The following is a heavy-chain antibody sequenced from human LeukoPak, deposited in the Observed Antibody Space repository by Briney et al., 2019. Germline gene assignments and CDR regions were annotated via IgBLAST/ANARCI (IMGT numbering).Heavy chain of an antibody. D-gene: IGHD2-2*01. Sequence: ASVKVSCKASGDTFTGYYMHWVRQAPGQGLEWMGRINPNSGGTNYAQKFQGRVTMTRDTSISTAYMELSRLRSDDTAVYYCARYCSSTSCSKKPDYWGQGTLVTVSS. V-gene: IGHV1-2*06. J-gene: IGHJ4*02. CDR2: INPNSGGT. CDR3: ARYCSSTSCSKKPDY. CDR1: GDTFTGYY.